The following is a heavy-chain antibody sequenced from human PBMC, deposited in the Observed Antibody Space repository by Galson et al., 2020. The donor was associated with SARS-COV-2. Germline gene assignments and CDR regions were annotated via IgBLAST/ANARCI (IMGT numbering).Heavy chain of an antibody. Sequence: GGSLRLSCAASGFTFSDYYMTWIRPAPGKGLEWVSYMNSGGSSIYYADSVTGRFTISRDNTRGSLYLQMNSLRAEDTAVYYCARCGSSGWSSGGPGASDIWGQGTVVTVSS. J-gene: IGHJ3*02. V-gene: IGHV3-11*01. CDR2: MNSGGSSI. D-gene: IGHD6-19*01. CDR3: ARCGSSGWSSGGPGASDI. CDR1: GFTFSDYY.